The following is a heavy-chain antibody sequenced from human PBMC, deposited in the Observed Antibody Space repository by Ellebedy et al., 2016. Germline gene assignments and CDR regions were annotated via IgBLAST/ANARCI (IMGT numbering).Heavy chain of an antibody. CDR1: GYTFTSYD. J-gene: IGHJ4*02. D-gene: IGHD3-9*01. V-gene: IGHV1-8*01. CDR3: ARGLYYDILTGYYTDNYFDY. Sequence: ASVKVSXXASGYTFTSYDINWVRQATGQGLKWMGWMNPNSGNTGYAQKFQGRVTMTRNTSISTAYMELSSLRSEDTAVYYCARGLYYDILTGYYTDNYFDYWGQGTLVTVSS. CDR2: MNPNSGNT.